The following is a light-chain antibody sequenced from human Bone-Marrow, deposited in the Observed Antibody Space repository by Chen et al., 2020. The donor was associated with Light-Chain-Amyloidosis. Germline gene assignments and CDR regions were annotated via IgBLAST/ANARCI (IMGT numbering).Light chain of an antibody. CDR2: DDS. CDR1: NIGSTS. CDR3: QVWDRSSDRPV. J-gene: IGLJ3*02. V-gene: IGLV3-21*02. Sequence: SYVLTQPSSVSVAPGQTATIACGGNNIGSTSVHWYQQTPGQAPLLVVYDDSDRPSGIPERLSGSNSGNTATLTISRVEAGDEADYYCQVWDRSSDRPVFGGVTTLTVL.